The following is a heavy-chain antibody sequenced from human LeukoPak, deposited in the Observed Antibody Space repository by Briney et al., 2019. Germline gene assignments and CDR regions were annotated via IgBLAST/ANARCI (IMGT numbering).Heavy chain of an antibody. V-gene: IGHV4-39*01. J-gene: IGHJ4*02. CDR1: GGSISSSSYY. CDR2: IYSSGNT. D-gene: IGHD3-10*01. CDR3: ATASYFGSGSYGYFDY. Sequence: PSETLSLTCSVSGGSISSSSYYWGWIRQPPGKGLEWTGSIYSSGNTYYNPSLKSRVTISVDTSKNQFSLRLYSVTAADTAVYYCATASYFGSGSYGYFDYWGQGTLVTVSS.